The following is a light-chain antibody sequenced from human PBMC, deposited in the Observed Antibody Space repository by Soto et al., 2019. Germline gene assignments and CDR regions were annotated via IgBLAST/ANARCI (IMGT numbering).Light chain of an antibody. CDR2: GAS. J-gene: IGKJ2*01. V-gene: IGKV3-20*01. CDR1: QSVSSSY. Sequence: EIVLTQSPGTLSLSPGERATLSCRASQSVSSSYLAWYQQKPGQAPRLLIYGASSRATGIPDRFSGSGSGTDFTLTISRLEPEDFAVYYCQQYGSSPPGTGYTFGQGTKQEIK. CDR3: QQYGSSPPGTGYT.